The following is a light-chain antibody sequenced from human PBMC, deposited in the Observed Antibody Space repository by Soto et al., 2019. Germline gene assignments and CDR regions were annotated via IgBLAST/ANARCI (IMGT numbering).Light chain of an antibody. V-gene: IGKV3-20*01. CDR2: GAT. Sequence: EIVLTQSPGTLSLSPGEQAPLSCRARQTVSASYLAWYQQNPGQAPRLLIYGATNRIIGIPDRFSGSVSGTDFTLTISRLEPEDFAVYYCQLYGVSSPRITFGQGTRLEIK. CDR1: QTVSASY. CDR3: QLYGVSSPRIT. J-gene: IGKJ5*01.